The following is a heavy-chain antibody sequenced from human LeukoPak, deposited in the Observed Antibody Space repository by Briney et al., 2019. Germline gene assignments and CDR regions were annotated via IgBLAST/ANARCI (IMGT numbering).Heavy chain of an antibody. CDR3: ARVDTAMVILDY. J-gene: IGHJ4*02. Sequence: GATVKISCKGSGYTFTDYYIHWVQQAPGKGLEWMGRVDPEDGKIMYAERFQGRVTITADTSTDTAYMELSSLRCEDTAVYYCARVDTAMVILDYWGQGTLVTVSS. V-gene: IGHV1-69-2*01. D-gene: IGHD5-18*01. CDR1: GYTFTDYY. CDR2: VDPEDGKI.